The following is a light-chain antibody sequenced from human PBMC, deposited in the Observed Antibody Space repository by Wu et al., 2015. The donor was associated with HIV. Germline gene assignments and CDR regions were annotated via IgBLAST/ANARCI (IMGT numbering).Light chain of an antibody. CDR2: GAS. CDR3: QQYNNWLVS. CDR1: QSVSSGY. V-gene: IGKV3-15*01. Sequence: EVVMTQSPDTLSVSPGEKATLSCRASQSVSSGYLAWYQQKSGQAPRLLIYGASTRATGVPARFSASGSETDFTLTIDSMQSEDFAVYYCQQYNNWLVSFGQGTKLEIK. J-gene: IGKJ2*03.